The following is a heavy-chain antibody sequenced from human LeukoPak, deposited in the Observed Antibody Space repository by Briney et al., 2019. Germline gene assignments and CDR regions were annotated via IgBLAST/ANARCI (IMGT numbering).Heavy chain of an antibody. CDR3: AMSIVARMGYYYSGMDV. CDR1: RSTLTELS. J-gene: IGHJ6*02. CDR2: FDPEDGDT. D-gene: IGHD6-6*01. Sequence: PWASLKVSCKVSRSTLTELSMHWVRQAPGKGLEWMSGFDPEDGDTVYAQKLQGRVTMIEDTSTDTAYMELSSLRSEDTAVYYCAMSIVARMGYYYSGMDVWGQGTTVTVSS. V-gene: IGHV1-24*01.